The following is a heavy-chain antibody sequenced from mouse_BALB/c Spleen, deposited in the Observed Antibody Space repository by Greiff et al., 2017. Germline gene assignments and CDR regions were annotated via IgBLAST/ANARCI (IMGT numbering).Heavy chain of an antibody. CDR1: GYTFSSYW. V-gene: IGHV1-9*01. J-gene: IGHJ3*01. CDR3: ARAAWFAY. Sequence: VQLQQSGAELMKPGASVKISCKATGYTFSSYWIEWVKQRPGHGLEWIGEILPGSGSTNYNEKFKGKATLTSDKSSSTAYMELSSLTSEDSAVYYCARAAWFAYWGQGTLVTVSA. CDR2: ILPGSGST.